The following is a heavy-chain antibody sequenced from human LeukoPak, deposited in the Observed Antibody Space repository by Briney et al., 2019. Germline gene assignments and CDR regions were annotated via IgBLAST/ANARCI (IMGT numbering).Heavy chain of an antibody. CDR2: INPNSGDT. CDR1: GYTFTGYY. V-gene: IGHV1-2*02. Sequence: ASVKVSCKASGYTFTGYYMHWVRQAPGQGLEWMGWINPNSGDTNYAQKFHGRVTMTRDTSISIAYMDLSRLTADDTAVYYCASGSNFFDSWGQGTLVTVSS. D-gene: IGHD4-11*01. CDR3: ASGSNFFDS. J-gene: IGHJ4*02.